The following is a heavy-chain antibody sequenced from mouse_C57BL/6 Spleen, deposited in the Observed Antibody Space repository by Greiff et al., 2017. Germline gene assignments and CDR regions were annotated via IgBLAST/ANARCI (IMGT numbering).Heavy chain of an antibody. J-gene: IGHJ2*01. V-gene: IGHV1-82*01. CDR2: FSPGDVDP. CDR3: ARSAQATYFDY. Sequence: VQLQQSGPELVKPGASVKISCKLSAYALRSIRMNWLKQRPGKGLVWIGRFSPGDVDPNYNGKFRGKATLPADKSSITAYMQRSSLTSEDSAVDFCARSAQATYFDYWGKGTTLTVSS. CDR1: AYALRSIR. D-gene: IGHD3-2*02.